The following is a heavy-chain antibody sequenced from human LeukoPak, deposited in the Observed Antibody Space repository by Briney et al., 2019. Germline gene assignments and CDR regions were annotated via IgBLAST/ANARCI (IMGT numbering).Heavy chain of an antibody. CDR3: ARGNDWYFDL. CDR1: GYTFSNYD. CDR2: MNPNSGNT. V-gene: IGHV1-8*03. Sequence: ASVKVSCKASGYTFSNYDINWVRQATGQGLEWMGWMNPNSGNTGYAQKLQGRVTITRNTSISTAYMELSSLRSEDTAVYYCARGNDWYFDLWGRGTLVTVSS. J-gene: IGHJ2*01.